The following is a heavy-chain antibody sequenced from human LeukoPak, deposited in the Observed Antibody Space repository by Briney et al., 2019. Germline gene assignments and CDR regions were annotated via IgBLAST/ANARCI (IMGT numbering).Heavy chain of an antibody. D-gene: IGHD4-17*01. CDR1: GYTFTSYY. Sequence: GASVKVSCKASGYTFTSYYMHWVRQAPGQGLEWMGIINPSGGSTSYAQKFQGRVTMTRDMSTSTVYMELSSLRAEDTAVYYCARAAIYGDYRSRYYYYYYYMDVWGKGTTVTVSS. V-gene: IGHV1-46*01. J-gene: IGHJ6*03. CDR3: ARAAIYGDYRSRYYYYYYYMDV. CDR2: INPSGGST.